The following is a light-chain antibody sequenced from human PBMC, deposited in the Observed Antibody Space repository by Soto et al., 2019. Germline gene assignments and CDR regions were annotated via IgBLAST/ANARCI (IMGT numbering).Light chain of an antibody. Sequence: QSVLTQPPSVSGAPGQRVTISCTGSSSNIGAGYDVHWYQQLPGTAPKLLIYGNSNRPSGVPDRFSGSKSGTSASLAITGLQAEDEADYYCQSYDLSLSGWVFGGGTKLTVL. CDR1: SSNIGAGYD. CDR3: QSYDLSLSGWV. CDR2: GNS. V-gene: IGLV1-40*01. J-gene: IGLJ3*02.